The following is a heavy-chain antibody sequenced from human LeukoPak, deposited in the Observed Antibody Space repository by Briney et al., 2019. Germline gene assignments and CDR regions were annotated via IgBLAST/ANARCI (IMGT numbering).Heavy chain of an antibody. J-gene: IGHJ4*02. V-gene: IGHV3-23*01. D-gene: IGHD6-19*01. CDR1: GFSSSSYA. CDR2: ITFNGGNT. CDR3: ARTHINGWCFDS. Sequence: GGSLRLSCAASGFSSSSYAMSWVRQAPGKGLEWVSIITFNGGNTYYASVEGRFTISRDNSKNTLYLQMGSLRADDTAVYYCARTHINGWCFDSWGQGTLVTVSS.